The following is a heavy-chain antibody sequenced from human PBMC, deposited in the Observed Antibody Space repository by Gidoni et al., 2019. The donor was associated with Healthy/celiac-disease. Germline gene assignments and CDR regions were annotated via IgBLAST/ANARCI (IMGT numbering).Heavy chain of an antibody. V-gene: IGHV4-30-4*01. Sequence: QVQLQESGPGLVKPSQTLSLTCPVSGGSISSGDYYWSWIRQPPGKGLEWIGYIYYSGSTYYNPSLKSRVTISVDTSKNQFSLKLSSVTAADTAVYYCASSTMVRGTVFDYWGQGTLVTVSS. CDR3: ASSTMVRGTVFDY. D-gene: IGHD3-10*01. CDR2: IYYSGST. J-gene: IGHJ4*02. CDR1: GGSISSGDYY.